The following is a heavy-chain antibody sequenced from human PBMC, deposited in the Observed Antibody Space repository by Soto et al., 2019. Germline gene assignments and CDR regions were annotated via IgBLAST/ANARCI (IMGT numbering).Heavy chain of an antibody. CDR1: GYTFTNHY. CDR3: AREEGATDY. Sequence: QVQLVQSGAEVKEPGASVKVSCKASGYTFTNHYMHWVRQAPGQGLEWMGVISPNGDSTFYSKKFQGRVTITRDSSTSTLHMELSSLRFEDTAVYYCAREEGATDYWGQGTLVTVSS. CDR2: ISPNGDST. D-gene: IGHD1-26*01. J-gene: IGHJ4*02. V-gene: IGHV1-46*01.